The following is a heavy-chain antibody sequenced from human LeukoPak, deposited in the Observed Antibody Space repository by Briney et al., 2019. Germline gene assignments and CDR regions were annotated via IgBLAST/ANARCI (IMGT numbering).Heavy chain of an antibody. CDR1: GFTVSSNY. CDR3: ARGRDGYNYLDY. J-gene: IGHJ4*02. D-gene: IGHD5-24*01. CDR2: IYSGGNT. Sequence: GGSLRLSCAASGFTVSSNYMSWVRQAPGKGLEWVSVIYSGGNTYYADSVKGRFTISRDNSKNTLYFQMNSLRAEDTAVYYCARGRDGYNYLDYWGQGTLVTVSS. V-gene: IGHV3-66*01.